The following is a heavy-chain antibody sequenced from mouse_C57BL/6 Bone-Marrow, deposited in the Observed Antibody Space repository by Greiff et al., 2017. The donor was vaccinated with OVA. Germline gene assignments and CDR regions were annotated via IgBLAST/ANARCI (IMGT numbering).Heavy chain of an antibody. Sequence: EVQLVESGPGLVKPSQSLSLTCSVTGYSITSGYYWNWIRQFPGNKLEWMGYISYDGSNNYNPSLKNRISITRDTSKNQFFLKLNSVTTEDTATYYCARDGDWDFDYWGQGTTLTVSS. V-gene: IGHV3-6*01. CDR2: ISYDGSN. CDR3: ARDGDWDFDY. D-gene: IGHD4-1*01. J-gene: IGHJ2*01. CDR1: GYSITSGYY.